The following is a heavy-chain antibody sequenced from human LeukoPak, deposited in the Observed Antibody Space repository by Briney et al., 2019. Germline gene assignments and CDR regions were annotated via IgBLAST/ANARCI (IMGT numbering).Heavy chain of an antibody. D-gene: IGHD2/OR15-2a*01. J-gene: IGHJ4*02. Sequence: ASVKVSCKASGYTFTSYAMHWVRQAPGRRLEWMGWINTGNGNTKYSQKFQDRVTITRDTSATTAYMELSSLRSEDTAVYYCARGPGNTYPYYFDYWGQGTLVTVSS. V-gene: IGHV1-3*04. CDR2: INTGNGNT. CDR1: GYTFTSYA. CDR3: ARGPGNTYPYYFDY.